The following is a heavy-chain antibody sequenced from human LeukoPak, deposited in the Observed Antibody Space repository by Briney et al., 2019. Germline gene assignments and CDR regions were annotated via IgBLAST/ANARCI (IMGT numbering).Heavy chain of an antibody. CDR2: ISYDGSNK. J-gene: IGHJ6*04. CDR3: AKGPVPAARWHYYYGMDV. Sequence: GGSLRLSCAASGFTFSSYGMHWVRQAPGKGLEWVAVISYDGSNKYYADSVKGRFTISRDNSKNTLYLQMNSLRAEDTAVYYCAKGPVPAARWHYYYGMDVWGKGTTVTVSS. V-gene: IGHV3-30*18. D-gene: IGHD2-2*01. CDR1: GFTFSSYG.